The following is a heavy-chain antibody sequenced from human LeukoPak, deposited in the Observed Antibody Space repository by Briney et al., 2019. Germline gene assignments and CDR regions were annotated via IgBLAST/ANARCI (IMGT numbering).Heavy chain of an antibody. Sequence: EASVRVSCKVSGYTLTELSMHWVRQAPGKGLEWMGGSDPEDGETIYAQKFQGRVTMTEDTSTDTAYMELSSLRSEDTAVYYCARTTNYYHGMDVWGQGTTVTVSS. D-gene: IGHD1-1*01. J-gene: IGHJ6*02. CDR2: SDPEDGET. CDR3: ARTTNYYHGMDV. V-gene: IGHV1-24*01. CDR1: GYTLTELS.